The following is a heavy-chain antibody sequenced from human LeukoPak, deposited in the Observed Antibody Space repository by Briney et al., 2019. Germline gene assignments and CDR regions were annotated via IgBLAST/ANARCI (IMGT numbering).Heavy chain of an antibody. CDR2: INHSGNT. CDR1: DYSISSGYY. Sequence: PSETLSLTCAVSDYSISSGYYWGWIRQPPGKGLEWIASINHSGNTFYNPSLKSRVTISVDTSKNQFSLKLSSVTAADTAVYYCATFPIFKNYYYMDVWGKGTTVTVSS. J-gene: IGHJ6*03. V-gene: IGHV4-38-2*01. D-gene: IGHD3-9*01. CDR3: ATFPIFKNYYYMDV.